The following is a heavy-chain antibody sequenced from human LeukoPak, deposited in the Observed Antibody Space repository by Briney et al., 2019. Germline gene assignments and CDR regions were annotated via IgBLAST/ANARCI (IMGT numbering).Heavy chain of an antibody. CDR2: IYSGGST. CDR3: ARVPSWDYYYYMDV. CDR1: GFTVSSNY. J-gene: IGHJ6*03. D-gene: IGHD3-16*01. Sequence: AGGSLRLSCAASGFTVSSNYMSWVRQAPGKGLEWDSVIYSGGSTYYAGSVKGRFTISRDNSKNTLYLQMNSLRAEDTAVYYCARVPSWDYYYYMDVWGKGTTVTVSS. V-gene: IGHV3-53*01.